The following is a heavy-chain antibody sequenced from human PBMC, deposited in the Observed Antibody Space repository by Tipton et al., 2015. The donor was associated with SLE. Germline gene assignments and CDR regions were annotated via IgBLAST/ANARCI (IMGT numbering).Heavy chain of an antibody. CDR3: ARTREGYFDY. J-gene: IGHJ4*02. CDR1: GVSFTDYY. V-gene: IGHV4-34*01. D-gene: IGHD3-10*01. CDR2: VNHSGSA. Sequence: TLSLTCAVYGVSFTDYYWSWIRQPPGKGLEWIGEVNHSGSANDNPSLKSRITISVDTSKSQFSLKMRSVTAADTAVYYCARTREGYFDYWVQGTLVTVSS.